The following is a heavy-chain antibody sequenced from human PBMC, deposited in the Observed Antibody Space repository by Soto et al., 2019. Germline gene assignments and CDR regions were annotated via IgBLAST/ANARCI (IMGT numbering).Heavy chain of an antibody. J-gene: IGHJ5*02. D-gene: IGHD4-17*01. Sequence: SETLSLTCTVSGGSISSSSYYWGWIRQPPGKGLEWIGSIYYSGSTYYNPSLKSRVTISVDTSKNQFSLKLSSVTAADTAVYYCARGTTTVTTHNWFDPWGQGNLVTVSS. CDR1: GGSISSSSYY. CDR2: IYYSGST. V-gene: IGHV4-39*01. CDR3: ARGTTTVTTHNWFDP.